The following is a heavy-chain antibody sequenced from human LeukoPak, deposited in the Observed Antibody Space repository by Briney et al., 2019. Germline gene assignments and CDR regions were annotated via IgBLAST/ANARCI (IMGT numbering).Heavy chain of an antibody. D-gene: IGHD3-10*01. Sequence: GGSLRLSCSVSGITVSNYGMSWVRQAPGKGLEWVAGISDSGGGTKYADSVKGRFTISRDNPKNTLYLQMNSLRAEDTAVYFCAKRGVVVRVILVGFHKEAYYFDSWGQGALVTVSS. CDR2: ISDSGGGT. CDR3: AKRGVVVRVILVGFHKEAYYFDS. V-gene: IGHV3-23*01. CDR1: GITVSNYG. J-gene: IGHJ4*02.